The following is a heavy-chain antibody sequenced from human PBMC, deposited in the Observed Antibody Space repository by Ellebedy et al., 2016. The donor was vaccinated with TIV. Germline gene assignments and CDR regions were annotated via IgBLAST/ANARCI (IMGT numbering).Heavy chain of an antibody. CDR2: IYYSGST. J-gene: IGHJ4*02. V-gene: IGHV4-39*07. Sequence: SETLSLTCTVSGGSISGSNYYWAWIRQPPGKGLEWIGSIYYSGSTDYNPSLKSRVTISVDMSKNQFSLKLSSVTAADTAVYYCARRSSTYYYGSGSYLDYWGQGILVTVSS. CDR3: ARRSSTYYYGSGSYLDY. CDR1: GGSISGSNYY. D-gene: IGHD3-10*01.